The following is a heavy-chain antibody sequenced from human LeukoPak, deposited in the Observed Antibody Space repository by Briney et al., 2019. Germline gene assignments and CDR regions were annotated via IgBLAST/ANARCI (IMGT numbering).Heavy chain of an antibody. J-gene: IGHJ1*01. V-gene: IGHV3-21*01. CDR1: GFTFSDYF. CDR2: ISGSSRHI. Sequence: GGSLRLSCAASGFTFSDYFMNWDRQAPGKGLEYVSSISGSSRHIYYADSVKGRFTISRDNTKSSLYLQMNSLRVEDMAVYYCARGYCGGDCYGDWGQGTLVTVSS. D-gene: IGHD2-21*02. CDR3: ARGYCGGDCYGD.